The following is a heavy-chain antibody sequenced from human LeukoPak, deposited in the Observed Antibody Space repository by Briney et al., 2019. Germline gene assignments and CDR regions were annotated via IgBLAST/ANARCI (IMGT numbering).Heavy chain of an antibody. Sequence: SETLSLTCAVSGDSITTSRWWSWARQPPGKGLEWIGEIYHGGTTNYNPSLKSRVIMSVDKSKNHFSLKLTSVTAADTAVYYCATYLYGGDCGSYYFEYWGQGTLVTVSS. J-gene: IGHJ4*02. CDR2: IYHGGTT. D-gene: IGHD2-21*02. V-gene: IGHV4-4*02. CDR3: ATYLYGGDCGSYYFEY. CDR1: GDSITTSRW.